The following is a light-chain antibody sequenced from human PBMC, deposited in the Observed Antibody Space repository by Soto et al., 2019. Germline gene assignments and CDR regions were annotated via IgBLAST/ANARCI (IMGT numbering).Light chain of an antibody. CDR3: QQRSNWPLT. CDR1: QSVSSY. Sequence: EIVLTQSPATLSLSPGERATISCRASQSVSSYLAWYQQKRGQAPRLLIYEASNRATGIPARFSGSGSGTDFTLTISSLETEDFAVYYCQQRSNWPLTFGGGTKVEI. J-gene: IGKJ4*01. CDR2: EAS. V-gene: IGKV3-11*01.